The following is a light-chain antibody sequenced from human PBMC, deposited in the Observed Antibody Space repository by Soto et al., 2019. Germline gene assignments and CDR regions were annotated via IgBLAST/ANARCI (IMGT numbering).Light chain of an antibody. Sequence: VLTQSPATLSLSPGETATLSCRASQSVSIYLAWYQQKPGQAPRLLIFSASSRATGIPDRFRGSGSGTDFTLTISRLEPEDFAVYYCQQYGSSPPEWTFGQGTKVEIK. CDR3: QQYGSSPPEWT. CDR2: SAS. CDR1: QSVSIY. J-gene: IGKJ1*01. V-gene: IGKV3-20*01.